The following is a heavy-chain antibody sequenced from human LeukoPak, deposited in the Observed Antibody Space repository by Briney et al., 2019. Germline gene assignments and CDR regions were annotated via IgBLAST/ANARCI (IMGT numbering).Heavy chain of an antibody. V-gene: IGHV3-74*03. CDR1: GFTFSSNW. Sequence: GGSLRLSCAASGFTFSSNWMHWVRQAPGKGLVWVSLIKSDGRSTMYADSVKGRFTISRDNAKNTLYLQMNSLRVEDTAVYYCARDRYYIMDVWGQGTTATVSS. CDR2: IKSDGRST. CDR3: ARDRYYIMDV. J-gene: IGHJ6*02.